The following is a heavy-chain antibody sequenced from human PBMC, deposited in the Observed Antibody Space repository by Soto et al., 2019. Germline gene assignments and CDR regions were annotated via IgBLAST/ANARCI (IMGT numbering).Heavy chain of an antibody. J-gene: IGHJ3*02. CDR3: ARITYSREWYVKVGACHI. D-gene: IGHD6-19*01. Sequence: QVTLKESGPVLVKPTETLTLTCTVSGFSLSNARMGVSWIRQPPGKALEWLAHIFSNDEKSYSTSLKSRLTVTNETSESQVVLTMTDMDPVAVSTCSCARITYSREWYVKVGACHIWGQGTKV. CDR2: IFSNDEK. CDR1: GFSLSNARMG. V-gene: IGHV2-26*01.